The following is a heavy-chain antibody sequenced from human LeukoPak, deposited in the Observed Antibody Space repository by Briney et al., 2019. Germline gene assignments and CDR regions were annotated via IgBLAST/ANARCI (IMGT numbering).Heavy chain of an antibody. Sequence: PGGSLRLSCAASGFTFSDYYMSWIRQAPGKGLEWVSYISSSGGTIYYADSVKGRFTISRDNAKNSLYLQMNSLRAEDTAVYYCARVMAVTDAFDIWGQGTMVTVSS. D-gene: IGHD2-21*02. CDR1: GFTFSDYY. CDR2: ISSSGGTI. CDR3: ARVMAVTDAFDI. J-gene: IGHJ3*02. V-gene: IGHV3-11*01.